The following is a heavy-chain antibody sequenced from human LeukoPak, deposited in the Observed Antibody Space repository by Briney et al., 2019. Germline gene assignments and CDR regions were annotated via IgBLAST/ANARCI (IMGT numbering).Heavy chain of an antibody. D-gene: IGHD2-2*01. CDR2: IHYSGST. Sequence: PSETLSLTCTVSGGSISSGSYYWSWIRQPPGKGLEWIGYIHYSGSTSYNPSLKSRVTISVDTSKNQISLKVRSATAADTAVYYCARTTEDCSSTSCYQYWFDPWGQGTLVTVSS. CDR3: ARTTEDCSSTSCYQYWFDP. V-gene: IGHV4-61*01. J-gene: IGHJ5*02. CDR1: GGSISSGSYY.